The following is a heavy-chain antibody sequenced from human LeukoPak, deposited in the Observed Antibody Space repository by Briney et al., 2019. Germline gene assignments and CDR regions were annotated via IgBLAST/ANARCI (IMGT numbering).Heavy chain of an antibody. D-gene: IGHD3-9*01. CDR3: AHGGYDILTGLYYFDY. V-gene: IGHV5-10-1*01. CDR1: GCSFTSYW. CDR2: IDPSDSYT. J-gene: IGHJ4*02. Sequence: GESLKISCKGSGCSFTSYWISWVRQMPGKGLEWMGRIDPSDSYTNYSPSFQGHVTISADKPISTAYLQWSSLKASDTATYYCAHGGYDILTGLYYFDYWGQGTLVTVSS.